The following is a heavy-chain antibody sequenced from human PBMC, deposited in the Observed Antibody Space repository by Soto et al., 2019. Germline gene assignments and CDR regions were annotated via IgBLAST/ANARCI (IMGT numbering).Heavy chain of an antibody. CDR2: MNPNSGNT. D-gene: IGHD2-2*01. CDR3: SRDKGYYSSTSCIPYYYYGMDV. V-gene: IGHV1-8*01. CDR1: GYAFTSYD. Sequence: ASVKVSCKASGYAFTSYDINWVRQATGQGLERMGWMNPNSGNTGYAQKFQGRVTITRNESTTTAYMELSSLRSEDKAGYYCSRDKGYYSSTSCIPYYYYGMDVWGQGTTVTVSS. J-gene: IGHJ6*02.